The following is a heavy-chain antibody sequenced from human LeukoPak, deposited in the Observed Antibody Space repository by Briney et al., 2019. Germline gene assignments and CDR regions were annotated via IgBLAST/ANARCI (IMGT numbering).Heavy chain of an antibody. CDR2: IYTSGST. CDR1: GGSISIGSYY. D-gene: IGHD3-22*01. J-gene: IGHJ4*02. CDR3: ARADYYDSSGQSFDS. Sequence: SETLSLTCTVSGGSISIGSYYWSWIRQPAGKGLEWIGRIYTSGSTNYNPSLKSRVTISVDTSKNQFSLKLSSVTAADTAVYYCARADYYDSSGQSFDSWGQGTLVTVSS. V-gene: IGHV4-61*02.